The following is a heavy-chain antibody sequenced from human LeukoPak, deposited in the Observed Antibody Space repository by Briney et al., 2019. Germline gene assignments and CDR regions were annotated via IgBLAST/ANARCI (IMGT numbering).Heavy chain of an antibody. D-gene: IGHD6-25*01. V-gene: IGHV6-1*01. CDR3: ARGRASAFDV. CDR2: TYYTSKLNT. J-gene: IGHJ3*01. Sequence: SQTLSLTCALSGDIVSTSGAAWNWVRQSPSRGLEWLGRTYYTSKLNTDYAVSVKNRIVVNPDTSKNQFSLQLNSVTSEDTAVYYCARGRASAFDVWGQGTMVTVSS. CDR1: GDIVSTSGAA.